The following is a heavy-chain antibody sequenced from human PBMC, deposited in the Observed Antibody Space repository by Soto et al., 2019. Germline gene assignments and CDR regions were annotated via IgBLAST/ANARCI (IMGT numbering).Heavy chain of an antibody. J-gene: IGHJ3*02. D-gene: IGHD2-15*01. CDR1: GGSISSSNW. V-gene: IGHV4-4*02. CDR2: IYHSGGT. Sequence: QVQLQESGPGLVKPSGTLSLTCAVSGGSISSSNWWSWVRQPPGKGLEWIGEIYHSGGTNYNPSLKSRVPLSVDKSQHQFSLKLSSVTAADTAVYYCARGDCSGGSCYSVDIWGQGTMVTVSS. CDR3: ARGDCSGGSCYSVDI.